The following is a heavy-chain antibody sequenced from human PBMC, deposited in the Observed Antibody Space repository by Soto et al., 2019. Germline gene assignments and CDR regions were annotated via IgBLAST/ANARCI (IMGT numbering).Heavy chain of an antibody. CDR1: GGSFSGYY. Sequence: QVQLQQWGAGLLKPSETLSLTCAVYGGSFSGYYWSWIRQPPGKGLEWIGEINHSGSTNYNPSLKSRVTISVDTSKNQFSLKLSSVTAADTAVYDCASSPLYGAKPLGGYWGQGTLVTVSS. J-gene: IGHJ4*02. D-gene: IGHD4-17*01. V-gene: IGHV4-34*01. CDR2: INHSGST. CDR3: ASSPLYGAKPLGGY.